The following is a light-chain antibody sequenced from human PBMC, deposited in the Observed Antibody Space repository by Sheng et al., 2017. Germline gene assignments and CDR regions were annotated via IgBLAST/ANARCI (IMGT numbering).Light chain of an antibody. V-gene: IGLV2-14*03. Sequence: QSALTQPPSASGSPGQSITISCTGTSSDIDDYDSVSWYQQHPGKAPKLVIYDVSRRPSGVSNRFSGSKSGNTASLTISGLQAEDEADYYCSSYTTSSTVLFGGGTKLTVL. CDR1: SSDIDDYDS. J-gene: IGLJ2*01. CDR3: SSYTTSSTVL. CDR2: DVS.